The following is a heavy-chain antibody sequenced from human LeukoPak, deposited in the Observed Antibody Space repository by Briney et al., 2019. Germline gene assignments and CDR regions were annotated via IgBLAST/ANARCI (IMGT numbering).Heavy chain of an antibody. CDR3: ARDTSGYRRGSFDS. CDR2: IYYSGST. J-gene: IGHJ4*02. Sequence: SETLSLTCTVSGCSINSYYWSWIRQPPGKGLEWIGYIYYSGSTNYNPSLKSRVTISLDTSNNQFSLKLSSVTAADTAVYYCARDTSGYRRGSFDSWGQGTLVTVSS. CDR1: GCSINSYY. D-gene: IGHD3-22*01. V-gene: IGHV4-59*01.